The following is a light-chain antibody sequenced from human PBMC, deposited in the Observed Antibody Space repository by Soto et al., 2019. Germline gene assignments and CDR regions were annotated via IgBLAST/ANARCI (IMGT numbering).Light chain of an antibody. J-gene: IGKJ1*01. V-gene: IGKV3-15*01. CDR2: RAS. CDR3: LQYHNLWA. CDR1: QNIYSN. Sequence: IVMTQSPATLSVSPGERATLSCRASQNIYSNIAWYQQRPGQAPRLLIYRASTRATGVPARFSGSGSGTEFTLTISSLQSEDFTVYSCLQYHNLWAFGKGPRWKS.